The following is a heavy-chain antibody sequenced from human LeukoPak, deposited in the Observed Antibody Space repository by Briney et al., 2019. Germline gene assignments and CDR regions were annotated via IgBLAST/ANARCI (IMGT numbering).Heavy chain of an antibody. J-gene: IGHJ4*02. CDR1: GFTFTTYW. D-gene: IGHD2-2*01. CDR3: ARSGYSSTWYLQNFELDY. Sequence: GGSLRLSCAASGFTFTTYWMSWVRQAPGKGLEWVANIKQDGTEKYYVDSVRGRFTISRDNAKNSLYLQMNSLRAEDTAVYFCARSGYSSTWYLQNFELDYWGQGTLVTVSS. CDR2: IKQDGTEK. V-gene: IGHV3-7*01.